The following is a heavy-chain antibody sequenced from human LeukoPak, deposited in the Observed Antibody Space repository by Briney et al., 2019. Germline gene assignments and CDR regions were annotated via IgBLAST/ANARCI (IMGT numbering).Heavy chain of an antibody. V-gene: IGHV1-18*01. CDR3: ARDIVPNYGDSYLDY. J-gene: IGHJ4*02. D-gene: IGHD4-17*01. Sequence: ASVKVSCKASGYIFTSYGFSWVRQAPGQGLEWMGWFSGYNGKTKYAQRLQGRVTMTTDTSTSTAYMELRSLRSDDTAVYYCARDIVPNYGDSYLDYWGQGTLVTVSS. CDR2: FSGYNGKT. CDR1: GYIFTSYG.